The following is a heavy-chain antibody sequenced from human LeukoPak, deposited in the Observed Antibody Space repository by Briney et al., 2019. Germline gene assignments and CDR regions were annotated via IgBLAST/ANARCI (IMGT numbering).Heavy chain of an antibody. D-gene: IGHD5-18*01. V-gene: IGHV4-34*01. CDR3: ATSDTAMVTWGN. J-gene: IGHJ4*02. Sequence: SETLSLTCAVYGGSFSGYYWSWIRQPPGKGLEWIGEINHSGSTNYNPSLKSRVTISVDTSKNQFSLKLSSVTAADTAVYYCATSDTAMVTWGNWGQGTLVTVSS. CDR1: GGSFSGYY. CDR2: INHSGST.